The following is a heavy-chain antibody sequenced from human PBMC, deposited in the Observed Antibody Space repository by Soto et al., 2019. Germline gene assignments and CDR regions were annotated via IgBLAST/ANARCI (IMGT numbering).Heavy chain of an antibody. CDR1: GFTFSSYS. J-gene: IGHJ6*02. V-gene: IGHV3-48*02. CDR3: ARDSPFTMVRGGGMDV. CDR2: ISSSSSTI. D-gene: IGHD3-10*01. Sequence: EVQLVESGGGLVQPGGSLRLSCAASGFTFSSYSMNWVRQAPGKGLEWVSYISSSSSTIYYADSVKGRFTISRDNAKNSLYLQMNSLRDEDTAVYYFARDSPFTMVRGGGMDVWGQGTTVTVSS.